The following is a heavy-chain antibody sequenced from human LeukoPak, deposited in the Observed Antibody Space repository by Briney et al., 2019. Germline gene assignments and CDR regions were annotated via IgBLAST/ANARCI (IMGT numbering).Heavy chain of an antibody. CDR3: ARDRLYWRSWAVAEDY. D-gene: IGHD6-19*01. V-gene: IGHV3-7*04. CDR1: GFTFSNYW. CDR2: IKQDGSEK. Sequence: PGGSLRLSCAASGFTFSNYWMSWVRQAPGKGLEWVANIKQDGSEKYYVDSVKGRFTISRDNAKNSLYLQMNSLRAEDTAVYYCARDRLYWRSWAVAEDYWGQGTLVTVSS. J-gene: IGHJ4*02.